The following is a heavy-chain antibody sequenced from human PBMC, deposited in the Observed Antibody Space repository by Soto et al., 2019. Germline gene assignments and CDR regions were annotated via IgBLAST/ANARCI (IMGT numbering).Heavy chain of an antibody. CDR3: ARIDSSGGLDS. CDR2: VYYRGRT. J-gene: IGHJ1*01. D-gene: IGHD3-22*01. CDR1: GGSVSSSSYY. Sequence: QLQLQESGPGLVEPSETLSLTCIVSGGSVSSSSYYWGWIRQPPGKGLEWIGSVYYRGRTYYSPSFDSRVPMSVYMSKKHFSLNLSSVTAADTAVYYCARIDSSGGLDSWGQGILVTVSS. V-gene: IGHV4-39*02.